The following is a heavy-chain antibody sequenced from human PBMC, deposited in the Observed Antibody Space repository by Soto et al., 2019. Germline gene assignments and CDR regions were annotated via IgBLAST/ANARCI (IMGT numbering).Heavy chain of an antibody. CDR1: GFTFSSYA. V-gene: IGHV3-23*01. J-gene: IGHJ4*02. CDR2: ISGSGGST. CDR3: AKSPPYYDFWSGYYFAY. Sequence: EVQLLESGGGLVQPGGSLRLSCAASGFTFSSYAMSWVRQAPGKGLEWVSAISGSGGSTYYADSVKGRFTISRDNSKNTLYLQMNSLRAEDTAVYYCAKSPPYYDFWSGYYFAYWGQGTLVTVSS. D-gene: IGHD3-3*01.